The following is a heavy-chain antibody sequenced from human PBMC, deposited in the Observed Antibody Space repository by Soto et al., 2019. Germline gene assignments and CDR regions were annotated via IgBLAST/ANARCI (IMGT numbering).Heavy chain of an antibody. CDR3: ALGTEKFDP. CDR2: IYWDDDK. D-gene: IGHD3-10*01. Sequence: QITLKESGPTLVKPTQTLTLTCTFSGFSLSTSGVGVAWIRQPPGKALEWLALIYWDDDKRYSPSLKSRLTITKDTPKNQVVLTMTRMDPVDTATYYCALGTEKFDPWGQGTLVTVSS. CDR1: GFSLSTSGVG. J-gene: IGHJ5*02. V-gene: IGHV2-5*02.